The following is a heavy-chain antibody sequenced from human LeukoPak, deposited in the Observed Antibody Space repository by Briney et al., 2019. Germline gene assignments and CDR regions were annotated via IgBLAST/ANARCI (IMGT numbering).Heavy chain of an antibody. J-gene: IGHJ4*02. CDR3: ARDPLWGAAYFDY. CDR1: GFTFSDYY. V-gene: IGHV3-11*01. Sequence: GGSLRLSCAASGFTFSDYYMSWIRQAPGKGLEWVSYISGAGSTIYYADSVKGRFTISRDNAKKSLYLQMNSLRAEDTAVYYCARDPLWGAAYFDYWGQGTLVAVSS. D-gene: IGHD6-13*01. CDR2: ISGAGSTI.